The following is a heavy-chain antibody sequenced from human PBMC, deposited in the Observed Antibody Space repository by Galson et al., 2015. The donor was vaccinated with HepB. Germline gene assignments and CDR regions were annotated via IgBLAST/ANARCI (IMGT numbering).Heavy chain of an antibody. V-gene: IGHV1-69*04. Sequence: VKVSCKASGGTFSSYAISWVRQAPGQGLEWMGRIIPILGIANYAQKFQGRVTITADKSTSTAYMELSSLRSEDTAVYYCARGGIVGATTPADAFDIWGQGTMVTVSS. J-gene: IGHJ3*02. D-gene: IGHD1-26*01. CDR3: ARGGIVGATTPADAFDI. CDR1: GGTFSSYA. CDR2: IIPILGIA.